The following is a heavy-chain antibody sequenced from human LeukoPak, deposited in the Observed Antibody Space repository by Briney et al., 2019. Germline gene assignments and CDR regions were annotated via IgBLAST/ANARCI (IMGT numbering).Heavy chain of an antibody. V-gene: IGHV3-48*03. Sequence: TGGSLRLSCAASGFSFSNYEMTWVRQAPGKGLEWLSYIDTTGNIIYYADSVKGRFTISRDNAKNSLYLQMNSLRVEDTAVYYCARDRWRSGVYEGDFDYWGQGTLVTVSS. J-gene: IGHJ4*02. CDR2: IDTTGNII. CDR3: ARDRWRSGVYEGDFDY. CDR1: GFSFSNYE. D-gene: IGHD5/OR15-5a*01.